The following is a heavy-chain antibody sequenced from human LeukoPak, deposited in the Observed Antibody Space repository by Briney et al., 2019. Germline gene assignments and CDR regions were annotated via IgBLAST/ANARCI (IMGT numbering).Heavy chain of an antibody. J-gene: IGHJ6*02. CDR1: GFTVSSNY. CDR2: IYSGGST. CDR3: ARDMLVNDGDYGYYYYYGMDV. V-gene: IGHV3-53*01. D-gene: IGHD4-17*01. Sequence: PGGSLRLSCAASGFTVSSNYMSWVRQAPGKGLEWVSVIYSGGSTYYADSVKGRFTISRDNSKNTLYLQMNSLRAEDTAVYYCARDMLVNDGDYGYYYYYGMDVWGQGTTVTVSS.